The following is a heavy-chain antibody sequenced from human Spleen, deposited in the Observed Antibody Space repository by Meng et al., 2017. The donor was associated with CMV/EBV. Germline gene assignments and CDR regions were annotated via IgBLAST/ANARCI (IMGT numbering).Heavy chain of an antibody. V-gene: IGHV1-18*01. CDR1: GYPFTSYG. Sequence: SGYPFTSYGISWVRQAPGQGLEWMGWISAYNGNTNYAQKLQGRVTMTTDTSTSTAYMELRSLRSDDTAVYYCARISGSYYGGNFDYWGQGTLVTVSS. D-gene: IGHD1-26*01. J-gene: IGHJ4*02. CDR2: ISAYNGNT. CDR3: ARISGSYYGGNFDY.